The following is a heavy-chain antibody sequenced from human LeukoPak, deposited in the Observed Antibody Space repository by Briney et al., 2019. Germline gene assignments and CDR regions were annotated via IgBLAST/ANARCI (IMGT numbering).Heavy chain of an antibody. J-gene: IGHJ4*02. D-gene: IGHD5-18*01. CDR3: ARDSHFAGYSYGYGDY. CDR2: ISAYNGNT. V-gene: IGHV1-18*01. CDR1: GYTFTSYG. Sequence: GASVKVSCKASGYTFTSYGISWVRQAPGQGLEWMGWISAYNGNTNYAQKLQGRVTMTTDTSTSTAYMELRSLRSDDTAVYYCARDSHFAGYSYGYGDYWGQGTLVTVSS.